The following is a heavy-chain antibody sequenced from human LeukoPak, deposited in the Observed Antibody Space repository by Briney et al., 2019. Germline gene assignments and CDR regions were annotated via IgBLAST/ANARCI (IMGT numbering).Heavy chain of an antibody. V-gene: IGHV3-7*01. Sequence: GGSLRLSCVASGFPFSSYWMTWVRQAPGKGLEWVANIKQDGSEKYYVDSVKGRFTISRDNAKNSLYLQMNSLRAEDTAVYYCAADFWSPFDYWGQGTLVTVSS. CDR3: AADFWSPFDY. CDR1: GFPFSSYW. D-gene: IGHD3-3*01. CDR2: IKQDGSEK. J-gene: IGHJ4*02.